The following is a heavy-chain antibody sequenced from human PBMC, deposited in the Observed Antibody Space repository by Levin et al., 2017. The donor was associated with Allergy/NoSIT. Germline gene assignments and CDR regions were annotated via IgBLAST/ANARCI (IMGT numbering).Heavy chain of an antibody. J-gene: IGHJ6*02. V-gene: IGHV6-1*01. CDR3: TRDPGRGDGMDV. CDR2: TYFRSKWIN. Sequence: SETLSLTCAISGYSVSSNTAAWNWIRQSPSRGLEWLGRTYFRSKWINEYAEFVKSRISVNPDTSKNQFSLHLNSMTPDDTAVYYCTRDPGRGDGMDVWGQGTTVTVSS. CDR1: GYSVSSNTAA. D-gene: IGHD3-10*01.